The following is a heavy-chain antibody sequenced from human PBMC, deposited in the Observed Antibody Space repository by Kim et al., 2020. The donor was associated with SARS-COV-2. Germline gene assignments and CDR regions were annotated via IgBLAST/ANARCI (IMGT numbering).Heavy chain of an antibody. CDR3: ARRDWKPYGLDV. CDR2: TT. D-gene: IGHD1-1*01. Sequence: TTFDAASVKGRFTIYRDNDRNSLYLKMNRLRDEDTAVYYCARRDWKPYGLDVWGQGTTVTVSS. V-gene: IGHV3-48*02. J-gene: IGHJ6*02.